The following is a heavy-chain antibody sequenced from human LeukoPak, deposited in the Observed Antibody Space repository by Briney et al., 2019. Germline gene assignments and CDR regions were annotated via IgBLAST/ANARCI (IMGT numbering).Heavy chain of an antibody. V-gene: IGHV1-2*02. J-gene: IGHJ4*02. CDR3: ATYTGEWGFVDY. CDR2: INPNSGGT. Sequence: ASVKVSCKASGYTFTGYYMHWVRQAPGQGLEWMGWINPNSGGTNYAQKFQGRVTMTRDTSISTAYMELSRLRSDDTAAYYCATYTGEWGFVDYWGQGTLVTVSS. CDR1: GYTFTGYY. D-gene: IGHD7-27*01.